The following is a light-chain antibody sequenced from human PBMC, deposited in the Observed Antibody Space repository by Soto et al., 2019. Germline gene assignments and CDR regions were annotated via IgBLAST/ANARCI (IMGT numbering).Light chain of an antibody. V-gene: IGLV2-14*01. CDR2: EVS. Sequence: QSVLTQHASVSGSPGQSITISCTGTSRDVGGYNYVSWYQQHPGKAPKLMIYEVSNRPSGVSNRFSGSKSGNTASLTISGLQAEDEADYYCSSYTSSSTLLFGGGTKLTVL. CDR3: SSYTSSSTLL. CDR1: SRDVGGYNY. J-gene: IGLJ2*01.